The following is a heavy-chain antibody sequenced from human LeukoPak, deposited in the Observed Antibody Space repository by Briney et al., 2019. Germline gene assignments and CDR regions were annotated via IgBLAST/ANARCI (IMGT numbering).Heavy chain of an antibody. J-gene: IGHJ4*02. CDR1: GFTFSSYS. CDR2: ISSSSSTI. D-gene: IGHD6-13*01. Sequence: PGGALRLSCAASGFTFSSYSMNWVRPAPGEGRGWVSYISSSSSTIYYADSVKGRFTISRDNAKNSLYLQMNSLRAEDTAVYYCARGGGIAAAGTTRHLDYWGQGTLVTVSS. V-gene: IGHV3-48*01. CDR3: ARGGGIAAAGTTRHLDY.